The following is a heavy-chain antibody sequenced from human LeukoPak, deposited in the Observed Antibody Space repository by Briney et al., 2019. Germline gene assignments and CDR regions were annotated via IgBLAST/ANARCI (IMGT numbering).Heavy chain of an antibody. CDR3: AGHFDYGDSHYYYYYMDV. CDR1: GGSFSGYY. V-gene: IGHV4-34*01. CDR2: INHSGST. Sequence: SETLSLTCAVYGGSFSGYYWSWIRQPPGKGLEWIGEINHSGSTNYNPSLKSRVTISVDTSKNQFSLKLSSVTAADTAVYYCAGHFDYGDSHYYYYYMDVWGKGTTITVSS. D-gene: IGHD4-17*01. J-gene: IGHJ6*03.